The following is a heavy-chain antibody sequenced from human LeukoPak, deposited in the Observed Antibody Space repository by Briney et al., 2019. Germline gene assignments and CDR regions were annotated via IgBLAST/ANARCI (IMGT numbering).Heavy chain of an antibody. J-gene: IGHJ4*02. CDR2: ISAHNGYI. CDR1: GYTFTNYG. Sequence: ASAKVSCKASGYTFTNYGISWVRQAPGQGLEWLGWISAHNGYIKYAQKFQDRVTMTTDTSTSTAYMEMGSLRSDDTGVYYCAIGTSIAGRPDSWGKGTLVTVSS. D-gene: IGHD6-6*01. CDR3: AIGTSIAGRPDS. V-gene: IGHV1-18*01.